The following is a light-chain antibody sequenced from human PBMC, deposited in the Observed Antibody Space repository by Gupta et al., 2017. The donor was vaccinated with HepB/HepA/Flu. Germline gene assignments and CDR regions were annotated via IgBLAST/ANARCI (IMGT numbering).Light chain of an antibody. V-gene: IGKV3-11*01. CDR2: DAS. CDR1: QSVGTY. CDR3: QQRSDWPLFT. J-gene: IGKJ3*01. Sequence: EIVLTQSPATLSLSPGERATLSCSATQSVGTYLAWYQHKPGQAHRLLIYDASNRATGIPARFSGSGSGTDFTLTISSLEPEDFAVYYCQQRSDWPLFTFGPGTRVDIK.